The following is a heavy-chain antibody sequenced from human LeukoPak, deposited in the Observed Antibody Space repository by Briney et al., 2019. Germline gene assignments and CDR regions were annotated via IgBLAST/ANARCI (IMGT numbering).Heavy chain of an antibody. CDR2: INPSGGST. J-gene: IGHJ2*01. Sequence: ASVKVSCKASGYTFTSYYMHWVRQAPGQGLEWMGIINPSGGSTSYAQEFQGRVTMTRDTSTSTVYMELSSLRSEDTAVYYCARVRPDWYFDLWGRGTLVTVSS. V-gene: IGHV1-46*01. CDR3: ARVRPDWYFDL. CDR1: GYTFTSYY.